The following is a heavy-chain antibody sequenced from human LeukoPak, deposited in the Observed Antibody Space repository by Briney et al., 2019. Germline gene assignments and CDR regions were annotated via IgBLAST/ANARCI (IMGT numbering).Heavy chain of an antibody. CDR3: ATSDSSGYYYGDAFDI. J-gene: IGHJ3*02. CDR1: RYTLTELS. V-gene: IGHV1-24*01. Sequence: ASVKVSCKVSRYTLTELSMHWVRQAPGKGLEWMGGFDPEDGETIYAQKFQGRVTMTEDTSTDTAYMELSSLRSEDTAVYYCATSDSSGYYYGDAFDIWGQGTMVAVSS. D-gene: IGHD3-22*01. CDR2: FDPEDGET.